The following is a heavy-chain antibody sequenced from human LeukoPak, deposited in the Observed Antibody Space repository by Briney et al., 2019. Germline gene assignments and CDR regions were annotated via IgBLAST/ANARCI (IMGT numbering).Heavy chain of an antibody. D-gene: IGHD6-13*01. CDR1: GFTFSNYG. CDR3: ASTGYPYYYYMDV. V-gene: IGHV3-23*01. Sequence: GGTLRLSCAVSGFTFSNYGMSWVRQAPGKGLEWVSTISGSGGRTYYADSVKGRFTISRDNSKNTLYLQMNSLRAEDTAVYYCASTGYPYYYYMDVWGKGTTVTISS. CDR2: ISGSGGRT. J-gene: IGHJ6*03.